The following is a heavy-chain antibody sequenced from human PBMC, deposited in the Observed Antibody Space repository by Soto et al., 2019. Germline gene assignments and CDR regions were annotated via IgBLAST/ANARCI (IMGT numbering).Heavy chain of an antibody. V-gene: IGHV1-69*13. CDR2: IIPIFGTA. CDR3: ARPSGYYYYYGMDV. Sequence: SVKVSCKASGGTFSSYAISWVRQAPGQGLEWMGGIIPIFGTANYAQKFQGRVTITADESTSAAYMELSSLRSDDTAVYYCARPSGYYYYYGMDVWGQGTTVTVSS. CDR1: GGTFSSYA. J-gene: IGHJ6*02.